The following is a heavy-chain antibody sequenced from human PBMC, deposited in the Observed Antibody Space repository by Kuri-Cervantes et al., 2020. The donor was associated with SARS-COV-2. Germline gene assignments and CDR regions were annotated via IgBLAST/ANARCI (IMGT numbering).Heavy chain of an antibody. D-gene: IGHD6-13*01. Sequence: GGSLRLSCAAPGFTFSSYAMSWVRQAPGKGLEWVAAISGSGGSTYYADSVKGRFTISRDTSKNTLYLQMNSLKAEDTSVYYCSLSSSSVYYYYMDVWGKGTTVTVSS. CDR2: ISGSGGST. J-gene: IGHJ6*03. V-gene: IGHV3-23*01. CDR3: SLSSSSVYYYYMDV. CDR1: GFTFSSYA.